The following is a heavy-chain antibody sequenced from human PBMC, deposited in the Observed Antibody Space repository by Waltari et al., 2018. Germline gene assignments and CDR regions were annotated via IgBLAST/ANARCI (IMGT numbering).Heavy chain of an antibody. D-gene: IGHD5-12*01. J-gene: IGHJ6*02. Sequence: QVQLVHSGAEVKKPGSSVKVSCKASGGTFSSYAISWVRQAPGQGLEWMGRIIPIFGTANYAQKFQGRVTITADKSTSTAYMELSSLRSEDTAVYYCARDSRDGYNSYYYGMDVWGQGTTVTVSS. CDR2: IIPIFGTA. V-gene: IGHV1-69*14. CDR3: ARDSRDGYNSYYYGMDV. CDR1: GGTFSSYA.